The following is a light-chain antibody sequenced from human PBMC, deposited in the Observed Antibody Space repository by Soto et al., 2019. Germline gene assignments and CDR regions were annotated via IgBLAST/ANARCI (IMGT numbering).Light chain of an antibody. V-gene: IGKV3-11*01. CDR3: QQRTNWPRLT. CDR2: DIS. CDR1: QSVNNN. Sequence: EILLTQSPATLSLSPGERATLSCRASQSVNNNFAWYQQKPGQAPRLLIYDISSRATGIPARFSGSGSGTDFTLTISSLEPEEFAIYYCQQRTNWPRLTFGGGTKVEIK. J-gene: IGKJ4*01.